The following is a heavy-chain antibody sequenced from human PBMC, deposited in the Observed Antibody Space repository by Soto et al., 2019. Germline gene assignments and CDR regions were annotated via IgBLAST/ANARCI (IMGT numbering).Heavy chain of an antibody. CDR2: INPVGGST. CDR1: GYTFTSYY. Sequence: QVQLVQSGAEVKKPGASVRVSCKASGYTFTSYYIHWVRQAPGQGLEWVSIINPVGGSTNYAQKLQGRVTVTRDTSTSTVHMELSSLRSEYTAVYYCARGWGRVVYAMDVWGQGTTVTVSS. J-gene: IGHJ6*02. D-gene: IGHD1-26*01. V-gene: IGHV1-46*04. CDR3: ARGWGRVVYAMDV.